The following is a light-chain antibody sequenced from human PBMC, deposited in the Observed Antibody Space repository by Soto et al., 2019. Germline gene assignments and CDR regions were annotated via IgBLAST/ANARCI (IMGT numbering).Light chain of an antibody. CDR1: QSVSSSY. CDR2: CAS. V-gene: IGKV3-20*01. Sequence: EIVLTQSPATLSLSPGERATLSCRASQSVSSSYLAWYQQKPGQAPRLLIYCASSRATGIPDRFSGSGSGTDFTLTISRLEPEDFAVYYCQQYGSSPRTFGQGTKVDI. CDR3: QQYGSSPRT. J-gene: IGKJ1*01.